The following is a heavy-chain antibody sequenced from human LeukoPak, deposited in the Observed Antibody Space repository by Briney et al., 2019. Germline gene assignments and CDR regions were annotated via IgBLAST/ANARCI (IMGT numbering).Heavy chain of an antibody. V-gene: IGHV4-34*01. CDR3: ARGRRYSDYWSNWFDP. D-gene: IGHD4-11*01. CDR2: INHSGST. Sequence: SETLSLTCAVYGGSFSGYYWSWIRQPPGKGLEWIGEINHSGSTNYNPSLKSRVTISVDTSKNQLSLKLSSVTAADTAVYYCARGRRYSDYWSNWFDPWGQGTLVTVSS. CDR1: GGSFSGYY. J-gene: IGHJ5*02.